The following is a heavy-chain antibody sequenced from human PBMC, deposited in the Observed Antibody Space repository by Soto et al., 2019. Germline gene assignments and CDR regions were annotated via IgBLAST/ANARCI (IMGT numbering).Heavy chain of an antibody. J-gene: IGHJ4*02. CDR3: ARLGSGYLFDY. V-gene: IGHV4-39*01. Sequence: SETLSLTCTVSGGSISSSSYYWGWIRQPPGKGLEWIGSIYYSGSTYYNPSLKSRVTISVDTSKNQFSLKLSSVTAADTAVYYCARLGSGYLFDYWGQGTLVTVSS. CDR2: IYYSGST. CDR1: GGSISSSSYY. D-gene: IGHD3-3*01.